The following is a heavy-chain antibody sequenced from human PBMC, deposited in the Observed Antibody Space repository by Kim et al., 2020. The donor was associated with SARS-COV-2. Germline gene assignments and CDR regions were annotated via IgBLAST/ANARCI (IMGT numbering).Heavy chain of an antibody. CDR1: GFTFTSSA. CDR2: IVVGSGNT. D-gene: IGHD6-13*01. J-gene: IGHJ6*02. CDR3: AADSDSSSWGGMDV. V-gene: IGHV1-58*01. Sequence: VKVSCKASGFTFTSSAVQWVRQARGQRLEWIGWIVVGSGNTNYAQKFQERVTITRDMSTSTAYMELSSLRSEDTAVYYCAADSDSSSWGGMDVWGQGTTVTVSS.